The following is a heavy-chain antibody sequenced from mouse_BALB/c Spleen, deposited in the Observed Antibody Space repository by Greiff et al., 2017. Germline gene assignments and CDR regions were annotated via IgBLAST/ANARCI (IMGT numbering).Heavy chain of an antibody. D-gene: IGHD2-3*01. J-gene: IGHJ4*01. CDR1: GFSLTSYG. Sequence: QVQLKESGPDLVAPSQSLSITCTVSGFSLTSYGVHWVRQPPGKGLEWLVVIWSDGSTTYNSALKSRLSISKDNSKSQVFLKMNSLQTDDTAMYYCARHDGYFYAMDYWGQGTSVTVSS. CDR3: ARHDGYFYAMDY. V-gene: IGHV2-6-2*01. CDR2: IWSDGST.